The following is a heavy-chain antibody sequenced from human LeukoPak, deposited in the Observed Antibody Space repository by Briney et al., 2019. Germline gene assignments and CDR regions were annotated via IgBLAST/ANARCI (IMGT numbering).Heavy chain of an antibody. CDR1: GGSISSSTYY. V-gene: IGHV4-39*07. Sequence: PSETLSLTCTVSGGSISSSTYYWGWIRQPPGKGLEWIGSIYYSGSTYYNPSLKSRVTISVDTSKNQFSLKLSSVTAADTAVYYCARDPWGYGSGGFDYWGQGTLVTVSS. J-gene: IGHJ4*02. CDR2: IYYSGST. CDR3: ARDPWGYGSGGFDY. D-gene: IGHD3-10*01.